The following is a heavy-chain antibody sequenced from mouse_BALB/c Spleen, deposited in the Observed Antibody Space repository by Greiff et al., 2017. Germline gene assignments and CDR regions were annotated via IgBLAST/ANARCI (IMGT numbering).Heavy chain of an antibody. Sequence: QVQLQQPGAELVKPGTSVKLSCKASGYNFTSYWINWVKLRPGQGLEWIGDIYPGSGSTNYNEKFKSKATLTVDTSSSTAYMQLSSLASEDSALYYCARWDYGSSADDWGQGTTLTVAS. J-gene: IGHJ2*01. CDR3: ARWDYGSSADD. CDR2: IYPGSGST. CDR1: GYNFTSYW. D-gene: IGHD1-1*01. V-gene: IGHV1-55*01.